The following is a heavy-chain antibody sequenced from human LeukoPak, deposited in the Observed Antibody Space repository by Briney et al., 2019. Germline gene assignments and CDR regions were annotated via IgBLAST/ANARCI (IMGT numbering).Heavy chain of an antibody. V-gene: IGHV3-30*02. CDR3: ARGAYCGGDCYPPYHFDY. CDR2: IRYDGSNK. Sequence: GSLELSCGTAGFPFRSYGMDWGRQGPGKGLEGGAFIRYDGSNKYYADSVKGRFTISRDNSKNTLYLQMNSLRAGDTAVYYCARGAYCGGDCYPPYHFDYWGQGTLVTVSS. D-gene: IGHD2-21*02. J-gene: IGHJ4*02. CDR1: GFPFRSYG.